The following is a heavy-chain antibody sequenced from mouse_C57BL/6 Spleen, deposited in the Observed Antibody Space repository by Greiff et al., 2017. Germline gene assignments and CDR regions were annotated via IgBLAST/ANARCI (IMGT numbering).Heavy chain of an antibody. D-gene: IGHD1-1*01. CDR2: IYPSDSET. CDR3: ARPYYYGSSSYAMDY. Sequence: QVQLQQPGAELVRPGSSVKLSCKASGYTFTSYWMDWAKQRPGQGLEWIGNIYPSDSETHYNQKFKDKATLTVDKSSSTAYMQLSSLTSEDSAVYYCARPYYYGSSSYAMDYWGQGTSVTVSS. J-gene: IGHJ4*01. CDR1: GYTFTSYW. V-gene: IGHV1-61*01.